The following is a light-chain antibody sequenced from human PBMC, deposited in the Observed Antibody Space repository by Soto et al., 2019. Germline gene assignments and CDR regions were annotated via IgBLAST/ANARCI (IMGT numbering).Light chain of an antibody. CDR3: SSYTSSSILV. Sequence: QSVLTQPASVSGSPGQSISISCTGTSSDIGDYDYVSWYQQHPGKAPKIMIYEVSNRPSGVSNRFSGSKSGNTASLTISGLQAEDEGDYYCSSYTSSSILVFGGGTKLTAL. J-gene: IGLJ3*02. CDR2: EVS. CDR1: SSDIGDYDY. V-gene: IGLV2-14*01.